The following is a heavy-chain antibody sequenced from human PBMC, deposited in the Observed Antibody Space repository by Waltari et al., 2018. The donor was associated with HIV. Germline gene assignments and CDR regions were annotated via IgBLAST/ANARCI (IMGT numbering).Heavy chain of an antibody. J-gene: IGHJ5*02. V-gene: IGHV1-18*01. CDR1: GYTFRDYG. D-gene: IGHD3-22*01. Sequence: QIHLVQSGAEVKKPGASVKVSCKASGYTFRDYGISWVRQAPGQGLEWMGWISGLSEERRNYAQKFQGSVTLSTDTSTTTAYMELRSLRSDDTAIYYCARGSLLRNWLDPWGQGTLVTVSS. CDR3: ARGSLLRNWLDP. CDR2: ISGLSEERR.